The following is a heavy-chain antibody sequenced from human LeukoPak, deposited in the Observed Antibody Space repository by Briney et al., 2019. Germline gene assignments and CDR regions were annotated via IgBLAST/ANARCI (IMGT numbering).Heavy chain of an antibody. D-gene: IGHD3-22*01. V-gene: IGHV4-34*01. CDR1: GVSFSGYY. CDR3: ARTFGRSGFFDY. CDR2: INHSGST. J-gene: IGHJ4*02. Sequence: SETLSLTCAVYGVSFSGYYWSWIRQPPGKGLEWIGEINHSGSTNYNPSLKSRVTISVDTSKNQFSLKLSSVTAADAAVYYCARTFGRSGFFDYWGQGTLVTVSS.